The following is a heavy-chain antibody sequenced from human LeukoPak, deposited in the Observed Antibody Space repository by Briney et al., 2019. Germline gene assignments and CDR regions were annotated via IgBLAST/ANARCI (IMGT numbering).Heavy chain of an antibody. CDR2: IIPILGIA. V-gene: IGHV1-69*04. D-gene: IGHD2-2*01. CDR3: ALISSTSYRPPQYGMDV. CDR1: GGTFSSYA. Sequence: ASVKVSCKASGGTFSSYAISWVRQAPGQGLEWMGRIIPILGIANYAQKFQGRVTITADKSTSTAYMELSSLRSEDTAVYYCALISSTSYRPPQYGMDVWGQGTTVTVSS. J-gene: IGHJ6*02.